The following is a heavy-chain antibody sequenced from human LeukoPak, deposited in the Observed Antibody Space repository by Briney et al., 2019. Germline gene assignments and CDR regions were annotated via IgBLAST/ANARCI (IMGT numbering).Heavy chain of an antibody. Sequence: SVKVSCKASGGTFSSYAISWVRQAPGQGLEWMGRIIPTLGIANYAQKFQGRVTITADKSTSTAYMELSSLRSEDTAVYYCATCRGGYNPADYWGQGTLVTVSS. CDR2: IIPTLGIA. J-gene: IGHJ4*02. CDR3: ATCRGGYNPADY. CDR1: GGTFSSYA. D-gene: IGHD5-24*01. V-gene: IGHV1-69*04.